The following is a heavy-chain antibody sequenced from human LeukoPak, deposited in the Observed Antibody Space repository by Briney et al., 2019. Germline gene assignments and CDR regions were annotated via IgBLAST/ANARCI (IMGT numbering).Heavy chain of an antibody. CDR1: GYTFTSYG. J-gene: IGHJ4*02. CDR2: ISAYNGNT. CDR3: AREETSGYLNDY. Sequence: ASVKVSCKASGYTFTSYGISWVRQAPGQGLEWMGWISAYNGNTNYAQKLQGRVTMTTGTSTSTAYMELRSLRSDDTAVYYCAREETSGYLNDYWGQGTLVTVSS. D-gene: IGHD5-12*01. V-gene: IGHV1-18*01.